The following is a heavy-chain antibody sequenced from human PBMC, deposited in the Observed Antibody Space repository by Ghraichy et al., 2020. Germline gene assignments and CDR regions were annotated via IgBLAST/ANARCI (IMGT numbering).Heavy chain of an antibody. V-gene: IGHV4-39*07. CDR3: ASYYTSWLGFDY. Sequence: SQTISLTCTVSGGSISSGSYYWGWIRQPPGKGLEWIGSIYYSGSTYYNPSLKSRVTISVDTSKNQFSLKLSSVTAADTAVYYCASYYTSWLGFDYWGQGTLVTVSS. CDR2: IYYSGST. J-gene: IGHJ4*02. D-gene: IGHD2-2*01. CDR1: GGSISSGSYY.